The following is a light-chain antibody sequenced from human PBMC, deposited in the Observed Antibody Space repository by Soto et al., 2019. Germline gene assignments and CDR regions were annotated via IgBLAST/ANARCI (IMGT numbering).Light chain of an antibody. J-gene: IGKJ5*01. V-gene: IGKV1-39*01. Sequence: EIPLTQSPSSLAASVGDRLTLTCRASRNVSIYLNWYQRKPGKGPTLLIHATSNLQIGVPSRFSGSGSGTEFTLTISSLEPEDFGTYYCQQSYKMPSFGQGTRREIK. CDR1: RNVSIY. CDR2: ATS. CDR3: QQSYKMPS.